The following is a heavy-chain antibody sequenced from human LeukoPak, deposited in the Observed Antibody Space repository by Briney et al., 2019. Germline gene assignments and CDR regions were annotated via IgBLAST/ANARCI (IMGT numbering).Heavy chain of an antibody. CDR1: GFTFSNYD. CDR3: ARDDTTMILNL. Sequence: PGGSLRLSCAASGFTFSNYDMNWVRQAPGKGLEWVSTITRSNSYIYYADSVRGRFTISRDNAKNSLYLQMSSLGAEDTAVYYCARDDTTMILNLWGRGTLVTVSS. V-gene: IGHV3-21*01. CDR2: ITRSNSYI. D-gene: IGHD3-22*01. J-gene: IGHJ2*01.